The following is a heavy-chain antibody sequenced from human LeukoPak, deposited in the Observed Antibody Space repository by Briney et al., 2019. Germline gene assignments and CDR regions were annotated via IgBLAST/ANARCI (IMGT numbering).Heavy chain of an antibody. V-gene: IGHV4-39*01. CDR3: ARSYSSSWYYRPRSTHYYFDY. CDR1: GGSISSSSYY. CDR2: IYYSGST. J-gene: IGHJ4*02. Sequence: SETLSLTCTVSGGSISSSSYYWGWIRQPPGKGLEWIGSIYYSGSTYYNPSLKSRVTISVDTSKNQFSLKLSSVTAADTAVYYCARSYSSSWYYRPRSTHYYFDYWGQGTLVTVSS. D-gene: IGHD6-13*01.